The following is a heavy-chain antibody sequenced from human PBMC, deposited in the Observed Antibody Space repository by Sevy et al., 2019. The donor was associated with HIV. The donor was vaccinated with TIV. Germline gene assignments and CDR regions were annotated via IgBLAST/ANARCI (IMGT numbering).Heavy chain of an antibody. CDR1: GGTFSSYA. CDR3: ARDLVGTSNY. J-gene: IGHJ4*02. CDR2: IIPIFGTA. V-gene: IGHV1-69*13. Sequence: ASVKVSCKASGGTFSSYAISWVRQAPGQGLEWMGGIIPIFGTANYAQKFQGRVTITADESTSTAYMELSSLRSEDTSVYYCARDLVGTSNYWGQGTLVTVSS. D-gene: IGHD1-26*01.